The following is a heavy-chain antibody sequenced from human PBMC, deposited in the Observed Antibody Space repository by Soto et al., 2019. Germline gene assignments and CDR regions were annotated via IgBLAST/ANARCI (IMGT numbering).Heavy chain of an antibody. CDR1: GGSVSSGSYD. V-gene: IGHV4-61*01. D-gene: IGHD2-2*01. CDR3: AGYCSSTSCPTYFDY. J-gene: IGHJ4*02. Sequence: SETLSLTCTVSGGSVSSGSYDWSWIRQPPGKGLEWIGYIYYSGSTNYNPSLKSRVTISVDTSKNQFSLKLSSVTAADTAVYYCAGYCSSTSCPTYFDYWGQGTLVTVSS. CDR2: IYYSGST.